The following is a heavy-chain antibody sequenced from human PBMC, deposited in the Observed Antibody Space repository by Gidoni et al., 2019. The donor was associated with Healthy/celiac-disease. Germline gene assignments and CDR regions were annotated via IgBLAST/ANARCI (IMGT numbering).Heavy chain of an antibody. CDR1: GFTFSRYS. J-gene: IGHJ5*02. V-gene: IGHV3-21*01. CDR3: ARDYYYYDSSGYYPNWFDP. D-gene: IGHD3-22*01. CDR2: ISSSSSYI. Sequence: EVQLVESGGGLVTPGGSLRLSCAASGFTFSRYSINWVRQAPGKGLEWVSSISSSSSYIYDADSVKGRFTSSRDNAKNSLYLQMNSLRAEDTAVYYCARDYYYYDSSGYYPNWFDPWGQGTLVTVSS.